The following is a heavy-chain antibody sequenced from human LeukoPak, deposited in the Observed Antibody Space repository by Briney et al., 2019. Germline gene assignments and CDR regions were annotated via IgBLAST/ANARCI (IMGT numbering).Heavy chain of an antibody. V-gene: IGHV4-34*01. CDR1: GGSFSGYY. Sequence: SETLSLTCAVYGGSFSGYYWSWIRQPPGKGLEWIGEINHSGSTNYNPSLKSRVTISVDTSKNQFSLKLSSVTAADTAVYYCARHKAGRWLQLLPRFDYWGQGTLVTVSS. J-gene: IGHJ4*02. D-gene: IGHD5-24*01. CDR2: INHSGST. CDR3: ARHKAGRWLQLLPRFDY.